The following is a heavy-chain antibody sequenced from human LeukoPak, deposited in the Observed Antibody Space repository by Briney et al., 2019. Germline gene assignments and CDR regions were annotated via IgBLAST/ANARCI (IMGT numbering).Heavy chain of an antibody. CDR2: INPSGGST. Sequence: ASVKVSCTASGYTFTSYYMHWVRQAPGQGLEWMGIINPSGGSTSYAQKFQGRVTMTRDTSTSTVYMELSSLRSEDTAVYYCARASWGDRGAFDIWGQGTMVTVSS. V-gene: IGHV1-46*01. CDR1: GYTFTSYY. J-gene: IGHJ3*02. D-gene: IGHD3-10*01. CDR3: ARASWGDRGAFDI.